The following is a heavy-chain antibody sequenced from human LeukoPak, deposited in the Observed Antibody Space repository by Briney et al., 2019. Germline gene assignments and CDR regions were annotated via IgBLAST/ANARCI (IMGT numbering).Heavy chain of an antibody. V-gene: IGHV3-64*01. J-gene: IGHJ5*02. CDR2: ISSNGGST. CDR3: ARGSWFDP. CDR1: GFTFSSYD. Sequence: PGGSLRLSCAASGFTFSSYDMHWVRQAPGKGLEYVSAISSNGGSTYYANYVKGRFTISRDNSKNTLYLQMGSLRAEDMAVYYCARGSWFDPWGQGTLVTVSS.